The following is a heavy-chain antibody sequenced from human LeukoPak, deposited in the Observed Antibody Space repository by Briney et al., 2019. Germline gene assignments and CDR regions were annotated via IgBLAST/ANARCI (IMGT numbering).Heavy chain of an antibody. V-gene: IGHV4-39*01. CDR2: IYYTGST. Sequence: SESLSLTCTVSGGSISSITYYWGWIRQPPGKGLEWIASIYYTGSTNYNPSLKNRVTISVDTSKNQFSLKLSSVTAADTAVYYCARSRKYGAVTTYSWFDPWGQGTLVIVSS. J-gene: IGHJ5*02. D-gene: IGHD4-17*01. CDR3: ARSRKYGAVTTYSWFDP. CDR1: GGSISSITYY.